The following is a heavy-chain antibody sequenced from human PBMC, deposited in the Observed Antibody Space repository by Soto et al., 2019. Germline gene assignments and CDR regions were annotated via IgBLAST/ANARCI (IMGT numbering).Heavy chain of an antibody. J-gene: IGHJ4*02. CDR1: GFTFSNAW. D-gene: IGHD5-12*01. Sequence: QLVESGGGFVKPGGSLRLSCAASGFTFSNAWLSWVRQAPGKGLEWVGRVKTKTVGGTTDYAAPVNGRFTISRDDSKNTLYLQMNRLKPEDTAMYYCSTISIVATVDHWGQGTLVTVSA. CDR3: STISIVATVDH. V-gene: IGHV3-15*01. CDR2: VKTKTVGGTT.